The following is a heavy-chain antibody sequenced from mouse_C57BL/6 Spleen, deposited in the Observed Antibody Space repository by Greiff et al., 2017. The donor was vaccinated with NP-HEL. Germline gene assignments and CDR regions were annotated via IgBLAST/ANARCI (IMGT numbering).Heavy chain of an antibody. CDR3: ANAYYGTLFAY. CDR2: IDPSDSYT. D-gene: IGHD2-10*01. V-gene: IGHV1-50*01. CDR1: GYTFTSYW. Sequence: QVQLKQSGAELVKPGASVKLSCKASGYTFTSYWMQWVKQRPGQGLEWIGEIDPSDSYTNYNQQFKGKATLTVDTSSSTAYMQLSSLTSEDSAVYYCANAYYGTLFAYWGQGTLVTVSA. J-gene: IGHJ3*01.